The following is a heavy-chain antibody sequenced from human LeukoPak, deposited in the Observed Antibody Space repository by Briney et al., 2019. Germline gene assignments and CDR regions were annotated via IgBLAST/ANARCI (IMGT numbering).Heavy chain of an antibody. CDR2: ISAYNGNT. CDR1: GYTFTSYW. J-gene: IGHJ6*02. CDR3: ARGDLYYYYGMDV. Sequence: ASLRLSCTASGYTFTSYWINWVRQAPGQGLVWMGWISAYNGNTNYAQKLQGRVTMTTDKSTSTAYMELRSLRADDTAVYYCARGDLYYYYGMDVWGQGTTVTVSS. V-gene: IGHV1-18*01. D-gene: IGHD2-21*02.